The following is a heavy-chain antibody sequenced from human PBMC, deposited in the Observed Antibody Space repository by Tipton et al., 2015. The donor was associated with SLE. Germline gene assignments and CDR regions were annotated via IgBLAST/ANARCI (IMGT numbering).Heavy chain of an antibody. CDR3: ASWGPIVYYYYYMDV. D-gene: IGHD3-16*01. CDR2: IFYTGST. Sequence: TLSLTCTVSDGSIRSTNYYWGWIRQPPGKGLEWIGSIFYTGSTNYNPSLKSRVTISVDTSKNQFSLKLSSVTAADTAVYYCASWGPIVYYYYYMDVWGKGTTVTVSS. V-gene: IGHV4-39*07. CDR1: DGSIRSTNYY. J-gene: IGHJ6*03.